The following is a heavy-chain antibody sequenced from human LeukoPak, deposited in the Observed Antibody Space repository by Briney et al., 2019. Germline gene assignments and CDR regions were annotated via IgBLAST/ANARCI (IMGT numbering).Heavy chain of an antibody. J-gene: IGHJ4*02. CDR2: INHSGSI. CDR3: ARAWGPMVRGVIHYFDY. D-gene: IGHD3-10*01. V-gene: IGHV4-34*01. CDR1: GGSFSGYY. Sequence: SETLSLTCAVYGGSFSGYYWSWIRQPPGKGLEWIGEINHSGSINYNPSLKSRVTISVDTSKNQFSLKLSSVTAADTAVYYCARAWGPMVRGVIHYFDYWGQGTLVTVSS.